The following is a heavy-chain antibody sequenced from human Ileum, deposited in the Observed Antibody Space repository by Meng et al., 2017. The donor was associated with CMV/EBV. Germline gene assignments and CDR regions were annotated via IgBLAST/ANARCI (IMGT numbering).Heavy chain of an antibody. CDR2: IIPSMGTA. CDR3: ARPRARGHSGYANPGASDY. CDR1: LNNIA. J-gene: IGHJ4*02. D-gene: IGHD5-12*01. Sequence: LNNIAINWVRQASGQGLEWLGGIIPSMGTATYAEKFQGRVTITTDESTGTGYMELSSLRSDDTAVYYCARPRARGHSGYANPGASDYWGQGTLVTVSS. V-gene: IGHV1-69*05.